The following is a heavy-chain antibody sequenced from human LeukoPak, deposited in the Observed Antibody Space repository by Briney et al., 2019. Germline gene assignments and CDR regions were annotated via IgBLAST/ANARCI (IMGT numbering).Heavy chain of an antibody. J-gene: IGHJ4*02. Sequence: PGGSLRLSCAASGFTFSSYGMHWVRQAPGKGLEWVAVISYDGSNKYYADSVKGRFTISRDNAKNSLYLQLNSLRAEDTAVFYCAREGGGYSYGPDYWGQGTLVTVSS. CDR1: GFTFSSYG. D-gene: IGHD5-18*01. V-gene: IGHV3-30*03. CDR3: AREGGGYSYGPDY. CDR2: ISYDGSNK.